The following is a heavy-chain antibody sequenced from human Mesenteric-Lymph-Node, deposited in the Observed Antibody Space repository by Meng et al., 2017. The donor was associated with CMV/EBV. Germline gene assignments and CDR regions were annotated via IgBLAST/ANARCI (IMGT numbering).Heavy chain of an antibody. J-gene: IGHJ6*02. CDR2: FIPVYGTR. D-gene: IGHD4-17*01. Sequence: SVKVSCKASVGTFSNYAISWVRQAPGQGLEWMGGFIPVYGTRNYALKFKGRVSITTDESMSTAYMELTSLRSDDTAVYYCAKDRLTTARYYAMDVWGQGTTVTVSS. CDR1: VGTFSNYA. V-gene: IGHV1-69*05. CDR3: AKDRLTTARYYAMDV.